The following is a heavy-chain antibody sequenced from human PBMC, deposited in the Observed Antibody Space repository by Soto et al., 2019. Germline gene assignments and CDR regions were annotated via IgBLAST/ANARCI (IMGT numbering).Heavy chain of an antibody. J-gene: IGHJ4*02. CDR3: AREGISSAWHDY. CDR1: GFTFNSYS. CDR2: ISSSGSTT. D-gene: IGHD6-19*01. V-gene: IGHV3-48*01. Sequence: TGGSLRLSCAASGFTFNSYSVDWVRQAPGKGLEWVAYISSSGSTTYYADSVKGRFTISRDNAKNSLYLQMSSLRAGDTAVYYCAREGISSAWHDYWGRGTLVTVSS.